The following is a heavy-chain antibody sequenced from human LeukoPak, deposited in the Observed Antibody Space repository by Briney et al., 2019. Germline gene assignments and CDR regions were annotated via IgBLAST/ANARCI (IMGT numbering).Heavy chain of an antibody. CDR3: ATSIAAAGTRRFDS. D-gene: IGHD6-13*01. CDR1: GGSISSGGYS. CDR2: IYHSGST. J-gene: IGHJ4*02. V-gene: IGHV4-30-2*03. Sequence: SETLSLTCAVSGGSISSGGYSWSWIRQPPGKGLEWIGYIYHSGSTYYNPSLKSRVTIFVDTSKNQFSLKLSSVTAADTAVYYCATSIAAAGTRRFDSWGQGTLVTVSS.